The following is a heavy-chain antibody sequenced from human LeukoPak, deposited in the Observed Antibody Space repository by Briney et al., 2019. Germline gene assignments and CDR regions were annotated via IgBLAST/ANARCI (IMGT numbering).Heavy chain of an antibody. CDR3: VRDGTPYQDRGVDY. D-gene: IGHD2-2*01. CDR2: IYTSGSL. Sequence: PSETLSLTCTVSGVSISSYYWSWIRQPAGEGLEWIGRIYTSGSLKYNPSLKSRVTISADKSKNQFSLKMSSVTAADTAVYYCVRDGTPYQDRGVDYWGQGTLVTVSS. CDR1: GVSISSYY. V-gene: IGHV4-4*07. J-gene: IGHJ4*02.